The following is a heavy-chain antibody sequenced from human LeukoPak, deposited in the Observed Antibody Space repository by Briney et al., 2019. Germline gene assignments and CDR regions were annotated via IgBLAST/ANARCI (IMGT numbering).Heavy chain of an antibody. CDR3: AREHDTFTGYSFDC. J-gene: IGHJ4*02. CDR1: GYTFTTYS. V-gene: IGHV1-3*01. CDR2: INAGNGNT. D-gene: IGHD3-9*01. Sequence: GSVKVSCKASGYTFTTYSIFWVRQAPGQSLEWMGWINAGNGNTKYSQPFQGRITITRDTSAKIAYMELRSLRSEDTADYYRAREHDTFTGYSFDCWGLGTLVTVSS.